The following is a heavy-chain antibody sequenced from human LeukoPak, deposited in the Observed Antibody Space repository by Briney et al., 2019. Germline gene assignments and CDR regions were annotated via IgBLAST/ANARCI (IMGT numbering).Heavy chain of an antibody. V-gene: IGHV3-74*01. Sequence: GGSLRLSCAASGFTFSSYAMSWVRQAPGKGLEWVSRINSDGSSTSYADSVKGRFTISRDNSKNTLYLQMNSLRAEDTAVYYCARGGYRYSGSYSGVDYWGQGTLVTVSS. J-gene: IGHJ4*02. CDR2: INSDGSST. D-gene: IGHD1-26*01. CDR1: GFTFSSYA. CDR3: ARGGYRYSGSYSGVDY.